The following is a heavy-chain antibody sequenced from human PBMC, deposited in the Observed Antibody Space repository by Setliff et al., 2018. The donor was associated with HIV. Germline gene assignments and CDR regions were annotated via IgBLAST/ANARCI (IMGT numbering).Heavy chain of an antibody. D-gene: IGHD3-3*01. V-gene: IGHV1-2*02. Sequence: VASVKVSCKASGYIFTDYYMHWVQQAPGQGLEWMGWINPNSGGTNYAQKFQGRVTMTRDTSISTAYMELSRLRSDDTAVYYCARSLITIFGVVITELHFDYWGQGTLVTVSS. CDR1: GYIFTDYY. J-gene: IGHJ4*02. CDR3: ARSLITIFGVVITELHFDY. CDR2: INPNSGGT.